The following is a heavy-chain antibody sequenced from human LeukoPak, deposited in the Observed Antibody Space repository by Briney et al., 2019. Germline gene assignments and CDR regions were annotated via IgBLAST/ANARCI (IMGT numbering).Heavy chain of an antibody. Sequence: GGTLRLSCAASGFTFNTYGMNWVRQAPGKGLEWVSSISSSSSYIYYADSVKGRFTISRDNAKNSLYLQMNSLRAEDTAVYYCARVSGYSSSWYGALDYWGQGTLVTVSS. CDR1: GFTFNTYG. J-gene: IGHJ4*02. V-gene: IGHV3-21*01. CDR2: ISSSSSYI. D-gene: IGHD6-13*01. CDR3: ARVSGYSSSWYGALDY.